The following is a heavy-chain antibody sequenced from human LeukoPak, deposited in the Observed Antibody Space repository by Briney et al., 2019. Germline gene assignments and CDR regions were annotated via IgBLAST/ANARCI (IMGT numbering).Heavy chain of an antibody. V-gene: IGHV1-69*13. CDR3: ARGATVTTYYYYYYMDV. D-gene: IGHD4-17*01. CDR1: GYTFNRYG. Sequence: GASVKVSCKASGYTFNRYGISWVRQAPGQGLEWMGGIIPIFGTANYAQKFQRRVTITADESTSTAYMELSSLRAEDTAVYYCARGATVTTYYYYYYMDVWGKGTTVTISS. J-gene: IGHJ6*03. CDR2: IIPIFGTA.